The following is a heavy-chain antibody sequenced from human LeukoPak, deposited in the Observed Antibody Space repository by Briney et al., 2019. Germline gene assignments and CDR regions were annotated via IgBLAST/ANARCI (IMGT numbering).Heavy chain of an antibody. J-gene: IGHJ4*02. CDR1: GFSFRNYS. CDR3: GAGVYFFDY. CDR2: IWFDGSNK. D-gene: IGHD6-19*01. V-gene: IGHV3-33*01. Sequence: PGGSLRLSCATSGFSFRNYSMHWVRQAPGKGLEWVAVIWFDGSNKYYADSVKGRFTISRDNSKNTLYLQMDSLSPEDTAVYYCGAGVYFFDYWGQGTLVTVSS.